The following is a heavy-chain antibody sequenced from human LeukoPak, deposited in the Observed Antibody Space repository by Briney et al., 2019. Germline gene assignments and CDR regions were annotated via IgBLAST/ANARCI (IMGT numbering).Heavy chain of an antibody. CDR3: AREGGNDYGDY. CDR2: IKQDGSEK. Sequence: GGSLRLSCAASGFTFSSYGMSWVRQAPGKGLEWVANIKQDGSEKYYVDSVKGRFTISRDNAKNSLYLQMNSLRAEDTAVYYCAREGGNDYGDYWGQGTLVTVSS. CDR1: GFTFSSYG. D-gene: IGHD3-16*01. J-gene: IGHJ4*02. V-gene: IGHV3-7*03.